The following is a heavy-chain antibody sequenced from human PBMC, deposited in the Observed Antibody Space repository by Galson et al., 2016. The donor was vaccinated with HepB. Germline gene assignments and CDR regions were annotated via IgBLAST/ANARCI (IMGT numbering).Heavy chain of an antibody. CDR1: GFTFSTSG. V-gene: IGHV3-30*18. CDR3: AKDKGSGSYYNEPIPRYFAMDV. CDR2: ISYDGSNK. J-gene: IGHJ6*02. Sequence: SLRLSCAASGFTFSTSGIHWVRQAPGKGLEWVAVISYDGSNKFYVDSVKGRFTISRDNSKNTLYLQMNSLRAEDTALYYCAKDKGSGSYYNEPIPRYFAMDVWGQGTTVTVSS. D-gene: IGHD3-10*01.